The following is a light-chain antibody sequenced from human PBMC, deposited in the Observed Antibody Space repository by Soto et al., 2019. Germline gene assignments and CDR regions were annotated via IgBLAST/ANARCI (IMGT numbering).Light chain of an antibody. V-gene: IGLV4-60*02. CDR2: LEGIGSY. J-gene: IGLJ3*02. CDR1: SGHSSYI. Sequence: QSALTQSSSASASLGSSVKLTCSLTSGHSSYIIAWHQQQPGKAPRCLMKLEGIGSYNKGSGVPHRFSGSSSGAARCLTISNRGVDADADYYCESSDSNTWVFDGGTKLTVL. CDR3: ESSDSNTWV.